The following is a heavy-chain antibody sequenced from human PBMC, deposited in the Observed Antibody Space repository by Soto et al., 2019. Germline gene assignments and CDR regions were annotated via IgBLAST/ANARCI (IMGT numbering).Heavy chain of an antibody. CDR1: GFTFSSHW. D-gene: IGHD6-6*01. CDR3: ARDRPEILNPTDHPMFDY. J-gene: IGHJ4*02. Sequence: EVQLVGSGGGLVQPGGSLRLSCAASGFTFSSHWMHWVRQVPGKGLVWVSRIKSDGSSTAYADSVKGRFTISRDNAKNTLYLQMKSLRVEDTAIYYCARDRPEILNPTDHPMFDYWGQGTLVTVSS. CDR2: IKSDGSST. V-gene: IGHV3-74*01.